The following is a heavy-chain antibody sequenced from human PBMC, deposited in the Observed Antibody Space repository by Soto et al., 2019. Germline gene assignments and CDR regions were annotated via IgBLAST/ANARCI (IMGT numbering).Heavy chain of an antibody. J-gene: IGHJ2*01. D-gene: IGHD4-17*01. CDR2: ISSSATTI. V-gene: IGHV3-48*03. CDR1: GFTFSSYE. Sequence: PGGSLRLSCAASGFTFSSYEMNWVRQAPGKGLEWISYISSSATTINYADSVKGRFIISRDNAKDSLYLQMNSLRAEDTAVYYCARDDYGGDSVYWYSDLWGCGTLVTVSS. CDR3: ARDDYGGDSVYWYSDL.